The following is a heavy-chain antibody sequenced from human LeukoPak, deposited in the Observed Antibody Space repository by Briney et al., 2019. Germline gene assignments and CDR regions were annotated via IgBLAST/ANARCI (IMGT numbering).Heavy chain of an antibody. CDR1: GFTVSSNY. CDR2: IYGGGNI. D-gene: IGHD5-24*01. J-gene: IGHJ4*02. Sequence: GGSLRLSCAASGFTVSSNYMNWVRQAPGKGLEWVSVIYGGGNIYYADSVKGRFTISRDNSKNTLYLQMNSLGAEDTAVYYCARGAGYNYPYYFDYWGQGTLVTVSS. CDR3: ARGAGYNYPYYFDY. V-gene: IGHV3-53*01.